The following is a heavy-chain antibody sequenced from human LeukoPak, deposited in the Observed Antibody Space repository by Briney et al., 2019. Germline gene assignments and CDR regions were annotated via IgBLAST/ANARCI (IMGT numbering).Heavy chain of an antibody. V-gene: IGHV4-59*01. J-gene: IGHJ2*01. CDR2: IYYSGST. CDR1: GGSISSYY. Sequence: SETLSLTCTVSGGSISSYYWSWIRQPPGKGLEWIGYIYYSGSTNYNPSLKSRVIISVDTSKNQFSLELSSVTAADTAVYYCARSGFYYDSSGYRWAFDLWGRGTLVTVSS. CDR3: ARSGFYYDSSGYRWAFDL. D-gene: IGHD3-22*01.